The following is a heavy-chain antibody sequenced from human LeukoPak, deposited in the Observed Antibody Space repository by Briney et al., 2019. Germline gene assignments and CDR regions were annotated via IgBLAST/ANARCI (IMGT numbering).Heavy chain of an antibody. D-gene: IGHD2-2*01. V-gene: IGHV3-23*01. J-gene: IGHJ4*02. CDR3: ARGPVVPAAMRRGLFDY. CDR2: ISGSGGAGT. CDR1: GFTLSSYA. Sequence: PGGSLRLSCAASGFTLSSYAMSWVRQAPGTGLEWVSTISGSGGAGTYYADSVKGRFTISRNNSKNTLYLQMNSLRAEDTAVYYCARGPVVPAAMRRGLFDYWGQGTLVTVSS.